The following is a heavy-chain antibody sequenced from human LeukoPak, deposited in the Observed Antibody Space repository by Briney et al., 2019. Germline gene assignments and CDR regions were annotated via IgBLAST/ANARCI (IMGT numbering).Heavy chain of an antibody. J-gene: IGHJ3*02. CDR3: ARDSPHWAYCGGDCYFDAFDI. Sequence: PSQTLSLTCTVSGGSISSGSYYWSWIRQPAGKGLEWIGRIYTSGSTNYNPSLKSRVTISVDTSKNQFSLKLSSVTAADTAVYYCARDSPHWAYCGGDCYFDAFDIWGQGTMVTVSS. V-gene: IGHV4-61*02. D-gene: IGHD2-21*02. CDR2: IYTSGST. CDR1: GGSISSGSYY.